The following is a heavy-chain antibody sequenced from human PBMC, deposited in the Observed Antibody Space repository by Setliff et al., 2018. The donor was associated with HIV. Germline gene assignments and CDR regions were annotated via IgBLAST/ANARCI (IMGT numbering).Heavy chain of an antibody. CDR2: INPNNGGT. V-gene: IGHV1-2*06. J-gene: IGHJ6*03. Sequence: ASVKVSCKASGYSFTDYYIHWVRQAPGQGLEWMGRINPNNGGTNYVQRFRGRVTMTRDTSINTAYMELSSLRSDDTAVYYCARTIPRAGSDMDLWGKGTTVTVSS. CDR1: GYSFTDYY. CDR3: ARTIPRAGSDMDL. D-gene: IGHD3-10*01.